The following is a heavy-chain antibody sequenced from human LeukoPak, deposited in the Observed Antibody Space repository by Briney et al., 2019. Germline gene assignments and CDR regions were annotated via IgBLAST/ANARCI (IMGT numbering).Heavy chain of an antibody. CDR1: GFTFSSYS. Sequence: GGSLRLSCAASGFTFSSYSMNWVRQAPGKGLEWVSSITSSSTYIYYADSMKGRFTISRDNAKNSLYLQMDSLRGEDTAVYYCARGSSGSYYTLFGYWGQGTLVTVSS. V-gene: IGHV3-21*01. CDR3: ARGSSGSYYTLFGY. CDR2: ITSSSTYI. D-gene: IGHD1-26*01. J-gene: IGHJ4*02.